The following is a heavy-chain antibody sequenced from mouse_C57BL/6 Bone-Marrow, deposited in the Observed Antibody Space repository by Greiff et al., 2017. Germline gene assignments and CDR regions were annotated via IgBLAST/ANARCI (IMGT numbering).Heavy chain of an antibody. CDR1: GYAFTNYL. V-gene: IGHV1-54*01. J-gene: IGHJ2*01. CDR2: INPGSGGT. CDR3: ARLEDYLDY. Sequence: VQLQQSGAELVRPGTSVKVSCKASGYAFTNYLIEWVKQRPGQGLEWIGVINPGSGGTNYNEKFKGKATLTADKSSSTAYMQLSSLTSEDSAVYFCARLEDYLDYWGQGTTLTVSS.